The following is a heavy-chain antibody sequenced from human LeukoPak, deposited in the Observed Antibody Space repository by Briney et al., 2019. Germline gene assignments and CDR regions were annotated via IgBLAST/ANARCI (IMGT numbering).Heavy chain of an antibody. J-gene: IGHJ4*02. D-gene: IGHD3-16*02. CDR2: INPNIGGT. V-gene: IGHV1-2*02. CDR3: ARDIETYYDYVWGSYRLDY. Sequence: GASVKVSCKTSGYTFTGYAMNWVRQAPGQGLEWMGWINPNIGGTNYAQKFQGRVTMTRDTSISTAYMELSSLRSDDTAVYYCARDIETYYDYVWGSYRLDYWGQGTLVTVSS. CDR1: GYTFTGYA.